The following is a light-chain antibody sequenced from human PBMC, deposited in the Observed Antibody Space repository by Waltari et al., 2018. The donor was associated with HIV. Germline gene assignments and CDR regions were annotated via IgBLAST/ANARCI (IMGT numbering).Light chain of an antibody. Sequence: QSVLTQPPSVSGAPGQRVTISCPGSSPNIGAGYDVHWYQQLPGTAPKLLIYGNSNRPSGVPDRFSGSKSGTSVSLAITGLQAEDEADYYCQSYDSSLSGVVFGGGTKLTVL. J-gene: IGLJ2*01. CDR3: QSYDSSLSGVV. CDR1: SPNIGAGYD. CDR2: GNS. V-gene: IGLV1-40*01.